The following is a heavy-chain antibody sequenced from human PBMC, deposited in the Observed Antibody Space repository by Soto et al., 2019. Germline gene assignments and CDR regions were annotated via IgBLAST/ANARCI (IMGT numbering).Heavy chain of an antibody. V-gene: IGHV3-30*18. CDR3: AKRRGYDSLSDY. D-gene: IGHD5-12*01. CDR2: ISYDGSNK. J-gene: IGHJ4*02. Sequence: PGGSLRLSCAASGFTFSSYGMHWVRQAPGKGLEWVAVISYDGSNKYYADSVKGRFTISRDNSKNTLYLQMNSLRAEDTAVYYCAKRRGYDSLSDYWGQGTLVTVSS. CDR1: GFTFSSYG.